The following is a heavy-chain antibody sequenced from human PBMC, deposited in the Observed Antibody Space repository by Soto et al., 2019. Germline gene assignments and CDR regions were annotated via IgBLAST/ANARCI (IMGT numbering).Heavy chain of an antibody. CDR1: GGSISSYY. CDR2: IYYSGST. D-gene: IGHD3-3*01. CDR3: AMGYHDFDY. V-gene: IGHV4-59*01. Sequence: QVQLQESGPGLVKPSETLSLTCTVSGGSISSYYWSWIRQPPGKGLEWIGYIYYSGSTNYNPSLKSRVTISVDTSKNQFSLKLSSVTAADTAVYYCAMGYHDFDYWGQGTLVTVSS. J-gene: IGHJ4*02.